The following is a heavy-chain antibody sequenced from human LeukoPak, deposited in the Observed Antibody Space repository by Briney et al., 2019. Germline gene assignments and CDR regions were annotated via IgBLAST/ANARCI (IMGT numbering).Heavy chain of an antibody. CDR2: ISYDGSNK. Sequence: GGSLRLSCAASGFTFSSYAMHWVRQAPGKGLEWVAVISYDGSNKYYADSVKGRFTISRDNSKNTLYLQMNSLRAEDTAVYYCTDSGWYSRGSDYWGQGTLVTVSS. D-gene: IGHD6-19*01. CDR3: TDSGWYSRGSDY. J-gene: IGHJ4*02. CDR1: GFTFSSYA. V-gene: IGHV3-30-3*01.